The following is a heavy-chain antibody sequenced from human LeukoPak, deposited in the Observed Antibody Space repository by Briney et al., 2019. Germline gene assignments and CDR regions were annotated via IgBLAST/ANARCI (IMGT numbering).Heavy chain of an antibody. CDR1: GFTFSSYG. V-gene: IGHV3-33*01. J-gene: IGHJ4*02. Sequence: GGSLRLSCAASGFTFSSYGMHWVRQAPGKGLEWVAVIWYDGSNKYYADSVKGRFTISRDNSKNTLYLQMNSLRADDTAVFYCARDDGLRTVDYWGQGTLVTVSS. D-gene: IGHD4-17*01. CDR2: IWYDGSNK. CDR3: ARDDGLRTVDY.